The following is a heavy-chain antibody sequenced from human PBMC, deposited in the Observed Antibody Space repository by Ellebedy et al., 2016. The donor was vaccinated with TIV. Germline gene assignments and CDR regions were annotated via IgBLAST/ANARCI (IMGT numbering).Heavy chain of an antibody. D-gene: IGHD5-12*01. Sequence: PGGSLRLSCAASGFTVSSNYMSWVRQAPGKGLEWVSVIYTGGSTYYPDSVKGRFTISRDNAKNTLDLQMNSLRAEDTAVYFCARRKREGDYDYFGFDHWGQGTLVTVSS. CDR1: GFTVSSNY. CDR2: IYTGGST. V-gene: IGHV3-53*01. CDR3: ARRKREGDYDYFGFDH. J-gene: IGHJ4*02.